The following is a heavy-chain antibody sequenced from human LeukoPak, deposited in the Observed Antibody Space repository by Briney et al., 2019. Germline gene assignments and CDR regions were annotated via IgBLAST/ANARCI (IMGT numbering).Heavy chain of an antibody. CDR1: GFTLDDYA. D-gene: IGHD1-26*01. CDR2: ISWNSGSI. J-gene: IGHJ4*02. CDR3: AKGRGSYPSFDY. V-gene: IGHV3-9*01. Sequence: GRSLRLSCAASGFTLDDYAMHWVRQAPGKGLEWVSGISWNSGSIGYADSVKGRFTISRDNAKNSLYLQMNSLRAEDTALYYCAKGRGSYPSFDYWGQGTLVTVSS.